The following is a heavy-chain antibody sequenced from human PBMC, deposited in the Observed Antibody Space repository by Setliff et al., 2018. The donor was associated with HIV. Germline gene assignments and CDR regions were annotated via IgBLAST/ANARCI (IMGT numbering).Heavy chain of an antibody. V-gene: IGHV4-39*07. CDR3: VRYRSKIDWFDP. CDR2: IHSSGST. CDR1: GDSIISSRNF. J-gene: IGHJ5*02. D-gene: IGHD1-26*01. Sequence: SETLSLTCTVSGDSIISSRNFWGWIRQPPGKGLEWIGNIHSSGSTYYNPSLKSRVAISVDTSKNQFSLKLSSVTAPDTAVYYCVRYRSKIDWFDPWGQGTLVTVSS.